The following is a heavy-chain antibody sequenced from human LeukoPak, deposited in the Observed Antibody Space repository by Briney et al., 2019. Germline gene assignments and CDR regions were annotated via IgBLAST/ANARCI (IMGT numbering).Heavy chain of an antibody. CDR2: ISSSSYI. V-gene: IGHV3-21*01. D-gene: IGHD6-19*01. J-gene: IGHJ4*02. CDR3: ARDSAVAGHNTDY. Sequence: GGPLRFSLAASGFTFSSYNRNWFRQPPGKGLEGVSSISSSSYIYYADSVKGRFTISRDNAKNSLYLQMDSLRAGDTAVYYCARDSAVAGHNTDYWGQGTLVTVSS. CDR1: GFTFSSYN.